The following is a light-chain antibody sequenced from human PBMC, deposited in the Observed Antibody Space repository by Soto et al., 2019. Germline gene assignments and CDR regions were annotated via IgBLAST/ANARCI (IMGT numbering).Light chain of an antibody. J-gene: IGKJ1*01. CDR1: QTISSW. CDR2: KAS. Sequence: DIQMTQSPSTLSGSVGDRVTITCRASQTISSWLAWYQQKPGKAPKLLIYKASTLKSGVPSRFIGSGSGTEFTLTISCLQPDEFATYDCQHYNSYSETFGQGTKVEVK. V-gene: IGKV1-5*03. CDR3: QHYNSYSET.